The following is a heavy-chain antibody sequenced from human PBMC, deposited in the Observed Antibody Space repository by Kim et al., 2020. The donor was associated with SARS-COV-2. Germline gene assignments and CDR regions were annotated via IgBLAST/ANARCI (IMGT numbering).Heavy chain of an antibody. D-gene: IGHD3-9*01. CDR2: TYYRSKWYN. V-gene: IGHV6-1*01. Sequence: SQTLSLTCAISGDSVSSNSAAWNWIRQSPSRGLEWLGRTYYRSKWYNDYAVSVKSRITINPDTSKNQFSLQLNSVTPEDTAVYYCARDGDYDILTGQYYRGTFDYWGQGTLVTVSS. CDR3: ARDGDYDILTGQYYRGTFDY. CDR1: GDSVSSNSAA. J-gene: IGHJ4*02.